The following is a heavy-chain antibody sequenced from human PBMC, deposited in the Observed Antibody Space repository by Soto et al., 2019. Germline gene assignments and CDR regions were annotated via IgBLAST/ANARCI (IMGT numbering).Heavy chain of an antibody. J-gene: IGHJ6*03. CDR1: GYTFTSYA. D-gene: IGHD3-16*02. Sequence: QVQLVQSGAEVKKPGASVKVSCKASGYTFTSYAMHWVRQAPGQRLEWMGWINAGNGNTKYSQKFQGRVTITREPAASTADLELSSLRSEDTAVYYCAKDRGGVIVMGYMDVWGKGTTVTVSS. V-gene: IGHV1-3*01. CDR3: AKDRGGVIVMGYMDV. CDR2: INAGNGNT.